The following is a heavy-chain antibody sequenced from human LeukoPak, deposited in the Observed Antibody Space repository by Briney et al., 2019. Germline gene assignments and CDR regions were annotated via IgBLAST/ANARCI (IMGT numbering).Heavy chain of an antibody. CDR1: GFTFSSYG. D-gene: IGHD2-2*01. CDR3: AKDSHSSLVYFDY. V-gene: IGHV3-30*02. J-gene: IGHJ4*02. Sequence: PGGSLRLSCAASGFTFSSYGMHWVRQAPGKGLEWVAFIRYDGSNKYYADSVKGRFTISRDNSKNTLYLQMNSLRAEDTAVYYCAKDSHSSLVYFDYWGQGTLVTVSS. CDR2: IRYDGSNK.